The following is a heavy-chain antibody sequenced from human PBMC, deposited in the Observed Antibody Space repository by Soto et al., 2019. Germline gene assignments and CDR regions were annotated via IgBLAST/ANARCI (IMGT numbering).Heavy chain of an antibody. D-gene: IGHD3-3*01. CDR1: EFTCSSYG. CDR2: IWYDGSRT. J-gene: IGHJ4*02. V-gene: IGHV3-33*01. Sequence: PGGARTVSRAASEFTCSSYGLHWVRQAPARELEWGAVIWYDGSRTFYADSVKGRFTISRDNSNLYLQMNSLRADDTAVYYCARDQLDRLKPRETRYFDYWGQGALVTVSS. CDR3: ARDQLDRLKPRETRYFDY.